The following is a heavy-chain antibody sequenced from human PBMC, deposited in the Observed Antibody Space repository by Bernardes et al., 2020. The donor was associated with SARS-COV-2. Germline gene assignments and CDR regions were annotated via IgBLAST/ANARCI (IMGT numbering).Heavy chain of an antibody. Sequence: SESLSLTCTVSGGSITSSSDYWGWLLQPPGKGLEWIGSFYGGGTTYYNPSLQSRVTKSVDTSKNQFSLRLSSVTSADTAVYYCVGSSCGVDCYIGRLRSWDYGMDAWGQGTTVTVSS. CDR1: GGSITSSSDY. J-gene: IGHJ6*02. CDR2: FYGGGTT. V-gene: IGHV4-39*01. CDR3: VGSSCGVDCYIGRLRSWDYGMDA. D-gene: IGHD2-21*02.